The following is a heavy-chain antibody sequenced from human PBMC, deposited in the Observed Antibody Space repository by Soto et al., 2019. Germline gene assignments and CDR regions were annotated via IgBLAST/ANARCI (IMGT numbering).Heavy chain of an antibody. CDR2: IYYSGST. CDR3: ARSTYYYDTSGYSRHFDY. V-gene: IGHV4-39*01. CDR1: GGSISSSSYY. J-gene: IGHJ4*02. Sequence: SETLSLTCTVSGGSISSSSYYWGWIRQPPGKGLEWIGSIYYSGSTYYNPSLKSRVPISVDTSKNQFSLKLSSVTAADTAVYYCARSTYYYDTSGYSRHFDYWGQGTLVTVS. D-gene: IGHD3-22*01.